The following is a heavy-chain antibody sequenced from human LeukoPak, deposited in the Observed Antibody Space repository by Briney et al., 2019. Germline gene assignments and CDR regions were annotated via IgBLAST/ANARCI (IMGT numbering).Heavy chain of an antibody. D-gene: IGHD5-24*01. CDR2: ISYDGSNK. V-gene: IGHV3-30*18. Sequence: GGSLRLSCAASRFIFTNYWIHWVRQAPGKGLEWVAVISYDGSNKYYADSVKGRFTISSDNSKNTLYLQMNSLRAEDTAVYYCAKDRERWLQFTGTLDYWGQGTLVTVSS. J-gene: IGHJ4*02. CDR3: AKDRERWLQFTGTLDY. CDR1: RFIFTNYW.